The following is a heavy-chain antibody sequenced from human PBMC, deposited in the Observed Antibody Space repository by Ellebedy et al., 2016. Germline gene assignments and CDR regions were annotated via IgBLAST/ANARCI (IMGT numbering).Heavy chain of an antibody. D-gene: IGHD7-27*01. CDR2: IKGDGREI. Sequence: GESLKISXAASGFTVSSNYMSWVRQAPGKGLEWVANIKGDGREIYYVDSVKGRFTISRDNSKNTLYLQMNSLRAEDTAVYYCAKDQGLTGYFDYWGQGTLVTVSS. V-gene: IGHV3-7*03. CDR1: GFTVSSNY. J-gene: IGHJ4*02. CDR3: AKDQGLTGYFDY.